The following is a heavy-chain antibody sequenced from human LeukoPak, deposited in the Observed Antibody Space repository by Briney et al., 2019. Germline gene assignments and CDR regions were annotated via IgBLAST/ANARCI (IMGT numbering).Heavy chain of an antibody. J-gene: IGHJ4*02. CDR2: IWYDGSNK. V-gene: IGHV3-33*06. D-gene: IGHD3-22*01. CDR1: GFTFSSYG. Sequence: PGGSLRLSCAASGFTFSSYGMHWVRQAPGKGLEWVAVIWYDGSNKYYADSVKGRFTISRDNSKNTLSLQMNSLRADDTAIYYCAKARGGYFFEENWGQGTLVTVSS. CDR3: AKARGGYFFEEN.